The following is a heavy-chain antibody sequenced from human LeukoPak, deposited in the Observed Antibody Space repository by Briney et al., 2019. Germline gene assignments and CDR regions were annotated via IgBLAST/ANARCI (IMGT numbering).Heavy chain of an antibody. Sequence: GRSLRLSCAASGFTFSSYAMHWVRQAPGKGLEWVAVISYDGSNKYYADSVKGRFTISRDNSKNTLYLQMNSLRAEDTAVYYCARDLHRLYYFDYWGQGTLVTVSS. V-gene: IGHV3-30-3*01. CDR2: ISYDGSNK. CDR3: ARDLHRLYYFDY. CDR1: GFTFSSYA. J-gene: IGHJ4*02.